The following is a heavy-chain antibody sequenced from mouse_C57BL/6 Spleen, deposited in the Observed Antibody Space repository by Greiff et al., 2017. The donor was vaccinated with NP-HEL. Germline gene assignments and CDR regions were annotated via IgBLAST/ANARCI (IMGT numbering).Heavy chain of an antibody. J-gene: IGHJ2*01. CDR3: ARWYYYGSSYYFDY. CDR1: GFTFSDYG. Sequence: EVQVVESGGGLVKPGGSLKLSCAASGFTFSDYGMHWVRQAPEKGLEWVAYISSGSGTIYYADKVKGRFTISRDNAKNTLFLQMTSLRYEDTAMYYCARWYYYGSSYYFDYWGKGTTLTVSS. V-gene: IGHV5-17*01. D-gene: IGHD1-1*01. CDR2: ISSGSGTI.